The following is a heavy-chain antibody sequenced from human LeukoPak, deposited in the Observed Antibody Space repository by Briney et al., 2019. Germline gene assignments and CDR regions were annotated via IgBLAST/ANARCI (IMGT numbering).Heavy chain of an antibody. CDR2: INHSGST. J-gene: IGHJ4*02. CDR1: GGSFSGYY. V-gene: IGHV4-34*01. Sequence: ASETLSLTCAVYGGSFSGYYWSWIRQPPGKGLEWIWEINHSGSTNYNPSLKSRVTISVATSKNQFSLKLSSVTAADTAVYYCARTGPPSGSGSYYSGFNYWGQGTLGTVSS. D-gene: IGHD3-10*01. CDR3: ARTGPPSGSGSYYSGFNY.